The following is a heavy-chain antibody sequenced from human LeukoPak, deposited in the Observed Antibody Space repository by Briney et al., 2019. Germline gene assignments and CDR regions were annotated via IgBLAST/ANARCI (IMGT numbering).Heavy chain of an antibody. CDR1: GGSFSGYY. Sequence: SETLSLTCAVYGGSFSGYYWSWIRQPPGKGLEWIGEINHSGSTNYNPSLKSRVTISVDTSKNQFSLKLSSVTAADTAVYYCARGGRVLRYFDWTRRFDPWGQGTLVTVSS. V-gene: IGHV4-34*01. CDR3: ARGGRVLRYFDWTRRFDP. J-gene: IGHJ5*02. D-gene: IGHD3-9*01. CDR2: INHSGST.